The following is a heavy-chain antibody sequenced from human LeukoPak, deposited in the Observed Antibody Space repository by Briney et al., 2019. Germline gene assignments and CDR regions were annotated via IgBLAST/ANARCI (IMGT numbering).Heavy chain of an antibody. V-gene: IGHV3-9*01. CDR3: AKDSGSWTLELFDY. Sequence: GGSLRLSCVASGFTFDDYAMPWVRQAPGKGLEWVSGISWNSGSIGYADSVKGRFTISRDNAKNSLYLQMNSLRAEDTALYYCAKDSGSWTLELFDYWGQGTPVTVSS. CDR2: ISWNSGSI. J-gene: IGHJ4*02. D-gene: IGHD6-13*01. CDR1: GFTFDDYA.